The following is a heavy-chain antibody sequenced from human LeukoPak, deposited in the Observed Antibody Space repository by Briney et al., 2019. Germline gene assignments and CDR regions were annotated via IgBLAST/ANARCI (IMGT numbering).Heavy chain of an antibody. V-gene: IGHV4-4*07. J-gene: IGHJ4*02. CDR3: AREAGASGRTVHFDY. Sequence: SETLSLTCTVSGGSISSYCWSWSRQRPGKGLGGIGRIYSSGSTTYNPSLTSRVTMSVHPSKHHRPLTLSPVTAADTAVYYCAREAGASGRTVHFDYWGQGPLVTVPS. CDR2: IYSSGST. D-gene: IGHD1-26*01. CDR1: GGSISSYC.